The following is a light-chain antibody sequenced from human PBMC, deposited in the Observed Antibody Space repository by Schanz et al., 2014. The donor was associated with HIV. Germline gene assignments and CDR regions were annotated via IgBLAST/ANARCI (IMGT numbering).Light chain of an antibody. V-gene: IGLV2-8*01. Sequence: QSALTQPPSASGSPGQSVTISCTGTSSDVGGYNYVSWYQQHPGKAPKLMIYDVSDRPSGVSSRFSGSKSGNTASLTISGLQAEDEADYYCCSYAGSRRVFGGGTKLTVL. CDR2: DVS. J-gene: IGLJ3*02. CDR1: SSDVGGYNY. CDR3: CSYAGSRRV.